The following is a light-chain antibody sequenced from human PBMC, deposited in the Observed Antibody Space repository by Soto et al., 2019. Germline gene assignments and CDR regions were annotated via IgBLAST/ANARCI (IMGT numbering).Light chain of an antibody. J-gene: IGLJ2*01. CDR2: DVS. CDR3: GSYAGNYPVL. CDR1: SSDVGGYNF. V-gene: IGLV2-11*01. Sequence: QSALTQPRSVSGSPGQSVTISCTGTSSDVGGYNFVSWYQHHPGKAPKLMICDVSKRPSGVPDRFSGSKSGNTASLTISGLQAEDEADYYCGSYAGNYPVLFGGGTQLTVL.